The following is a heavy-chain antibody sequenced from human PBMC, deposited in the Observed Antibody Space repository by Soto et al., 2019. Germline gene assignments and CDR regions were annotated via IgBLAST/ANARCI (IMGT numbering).Heavy chain of an antibody. CDR2: IYNSGST. CDR1: GGSISSGSYY. Sequence: ALTCTVTGGSISSGSYYWGWIRQPPAKGLEWIGSIYNSGSTYYNTSLKSRVTTTEDASKSQFSLKLNSVTAADTAVYYCARHLGPKLNFGCWGQGTLVTVSS. J-gene: IGHJ4*02. V-gene: IGHV4-39*01. CDR3: ARHLGPKLNFGC. D-gene: IGHD7-27*01.